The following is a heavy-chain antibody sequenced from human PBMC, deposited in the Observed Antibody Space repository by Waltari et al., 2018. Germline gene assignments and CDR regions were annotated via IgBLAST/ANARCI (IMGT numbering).Heavy chain of an antibody. CDR2: ISYDGSNK. D-gene: IGHD3-10*01. J-gene: IGHJ5*02. V-gene: IGHV3-30*18. CDR3: AKGAMLSGWFDP. Sequence: QVQLVESGGGVVQPGRSLRLSCAASGFTFSSYGMHWVRQAPGKGLGWVAVISYDGSNKYYADSVKGRFTISRDNSKNTLYLQMNSLRAEDTAVYYCAKGAMLSGWFDPWGQGTLVTVSS. CDR1: GFTFSSYG.